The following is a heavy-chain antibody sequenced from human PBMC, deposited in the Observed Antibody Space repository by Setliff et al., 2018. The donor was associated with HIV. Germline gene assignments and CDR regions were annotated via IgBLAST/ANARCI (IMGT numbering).Heavy chain of an antibody. J-gene: IGHJ5*02. V-gene: IGHV3-30*02. Sequence: PGGSLRLSCAASGFTFTSYGMHWVRQAPGKGLEWVAFIRYDGSNKYYGDSVKGRFTISRDNSRDTLYLQVNKLRAEDTAVYYCALSGANLFDPWGQGILVTVSS. D-gene: IGHD5-12*01. CDR1: GFTFTSYG. CDR2: IRYDGSNK. CDR3: ALSGANLFDP.